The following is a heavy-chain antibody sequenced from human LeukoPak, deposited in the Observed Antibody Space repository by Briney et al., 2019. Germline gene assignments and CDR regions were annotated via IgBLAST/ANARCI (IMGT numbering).Heavy chain of an antibody. CDR3: ARHYYDGSGYYYPVDY. Sequence: WGTLTLTCTVSGGSISSSSYYWGWIRQPPGKGLEWIGSIYYSGSTYYNPSLKSRVTISVDTSKNQFSLKLSSVTAADPAVYYCARHYYDGSGYYYPVDYWGQGTLVTVSS. V-gene: IGHV4-39*01. CDR2: IYYSGST. J-gene: IGHJ4*02. CDR1: GGSISSSSYY. D-gene: IGHD3-22*01.